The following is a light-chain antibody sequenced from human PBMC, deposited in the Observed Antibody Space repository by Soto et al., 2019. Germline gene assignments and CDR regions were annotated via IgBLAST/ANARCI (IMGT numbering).Light chain of an antibody. Sequence: ETVLTQSPGTLSLSPGERATLSCRASQTVTKSYLAWYQQKPGQAPRLLIFGTSSRATGVPDRFSGSGSGTDFTLTISSLEHEDFEVYFCQQYGSSPWTLGHGTKVDIK. J-gene: IGKJ1*01. CDR1: QTVTKSY. V-gene: IGKV3-20*01. CDR2: GTS. CDR3: QQYGSSPWT.